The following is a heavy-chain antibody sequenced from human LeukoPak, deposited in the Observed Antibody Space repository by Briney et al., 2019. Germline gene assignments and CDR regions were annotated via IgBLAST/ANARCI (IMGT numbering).Heavy chain of an antibody. CDR1: GGSISSGDYY. CDR2: IYYSGST. Sequence: SETLSLTCTVSGGSISSGDYYWSWIRQPLGKGLEWIGYIYYSGSTYYNPSLKSRVTISVDTSKNQFSLKLRSVTAADTAVYYCARATNVPAFDIWGQGTMVTVSS. D-gene: IGHD2-8*01. CDR3: ARATNVPAFDI. J-gene: IGHJ3*02. V-gene: IGHV4-30-4*08.